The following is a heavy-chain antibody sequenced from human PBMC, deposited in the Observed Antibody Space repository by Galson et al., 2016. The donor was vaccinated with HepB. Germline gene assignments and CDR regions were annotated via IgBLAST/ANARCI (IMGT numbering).Heavy chain of an antibody. CDR1: GDSVSSNSAA. Sequence: CAISGDSVSSNSAAWNWVRRSPSRGLEWLGRTYYRSKRYYDYAVSVKSRITINPDASKNQFSLQLNSVTPEDTAVYYCARTILGEPAFDNWGQGTLVTVSA. CDR2: TYYRSKRYY. CDR3: ARTILGEPAFDN. V-gene: IGHV6-1*01. D-gene: IGHD2-2*02. J-gene: IGHJ4*02.